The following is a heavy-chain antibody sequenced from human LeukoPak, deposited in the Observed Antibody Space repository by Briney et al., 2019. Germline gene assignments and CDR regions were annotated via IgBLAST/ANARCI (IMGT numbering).Heavy chain of an antibody. CDR3: ATYYDILTGYYKPYNWFDP. J-gene: IGHJ5*02. V-gene: IGHV1-3*01. CDR2: INAGNGNT. CDR1: GYTFTSYG. Sequence: ASVKVSCKASGYTFTSYGISWVRQAPGQRLEWMGWINAGNGNTKYSQKFQGRVTITRDTSASTAYMELSSLRSEDTAVYYCATYYDILTGYYKPYNWFDPWGQGTLVTVSS. D-gene: IGHD3-9*01.